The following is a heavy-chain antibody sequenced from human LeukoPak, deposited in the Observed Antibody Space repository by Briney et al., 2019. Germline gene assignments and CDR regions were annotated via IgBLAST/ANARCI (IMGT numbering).Heavy chain of an antibody. CDR3: ARYTSGGAFEI. V-gene: IGHV3-7*05. D-gene: IGHD6-19*01. J-gene: IGHJ3*02. CDR1: GFTFSSYW. Sequence: GGSLRLSCAASGFTFSSYWMSWVRQAPGKGLEWVANIKEDGSEKYYVDTVKGRFTVSRDNAKNSLFLQMNSLRAEDTALYFCARYTSGGAFEIWGQGTVVTVSS. CDR2: IKEDGSEK.